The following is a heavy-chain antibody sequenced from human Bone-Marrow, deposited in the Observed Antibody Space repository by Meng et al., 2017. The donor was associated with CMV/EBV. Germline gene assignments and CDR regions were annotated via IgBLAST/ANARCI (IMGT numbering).Heavy chain of an antibody. V-gene: IGHV3-13*01. CDR3: ARQGDYGYNSLDF. CDR1: GFTFSRND. Sequence: GGSLRLPCAASGFTFSRNDMHWVRQPVGKGLEWVSTIGTAGDRSYAGSVKGRFTISRDNAKNSLYLQLNSLRAGDTAVYYCARQGDYGYNSLDFWGQGTLVTVSS. CDR2: IGTAGDR. D-gene: IGHD1-20*01. J-gene: IGHJ4*02.